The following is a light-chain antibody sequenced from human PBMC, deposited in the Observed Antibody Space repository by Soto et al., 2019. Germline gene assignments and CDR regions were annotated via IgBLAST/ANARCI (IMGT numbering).Light chain of an antibody. J-gene: IGLJ1*01. CDR3: CSFTSSNTHV. CDR2: EVN. Sequence: QSVLTQPASVSGSPGQSITISCTGTSSDVGAYNYVSWYQQHPGKAPKLMIYEVNKRPSGVSGRFSGSKSGNTASLTISGLQAEDEADYYCCSFTSSNTHVFGTGTKVTVL. CDR1: SSDVGAYNY. V-gene: IGLV2-14*01.